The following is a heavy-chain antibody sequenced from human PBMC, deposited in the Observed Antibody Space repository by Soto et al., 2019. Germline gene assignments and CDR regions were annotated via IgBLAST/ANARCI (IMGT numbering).Heavy chain of an antibody. CDR1: GYTFTSYG. J-gene: IGHJ2*01. V-gene: IGHV1-18*01. D-gene: IGHD3-9*01. CDR3: ARHLTGADPPWGFGL. Sequence: ASVKVSCKASGYTFTSYGISWVRQAPGQGLEWMGWISAYNGNTNYAQKLQGRVTMTTDTSTSTAYMELRSLRSDDTAVYYCARHLTGADPPWGFGLWGRGTLVTVSS. CDR2: ISAYNGNT.